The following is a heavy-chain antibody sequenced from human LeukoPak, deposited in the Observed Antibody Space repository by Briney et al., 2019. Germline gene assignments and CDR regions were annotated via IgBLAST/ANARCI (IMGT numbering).Heavy chain of an antibody. V-gene: IGHV4-34*01. CDR3: ARGHPIVGATTPRYMDV. D-gene: IGHD1-26*01. CDR2: INHSGST. Sequence: TSETLSLTCAVYGGSFSGYYWSWIRQPPGKGLEWIGEINHSGSTKYNPSLKSRVTISVDTSKNQFSLKLSSVTAADTAVYYCARGHPIVGATTPRYMDVWGKGTTVTVSS. J-gene: IGHJ6*03. CDR1: GGSFSGYY.